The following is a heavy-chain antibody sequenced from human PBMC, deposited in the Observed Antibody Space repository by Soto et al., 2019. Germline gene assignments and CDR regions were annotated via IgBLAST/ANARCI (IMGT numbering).Heavy chain of an antibody. D-gene: IGHD5-18*01. V-gene: IGHV1-69*01. Sequence: QVQLVQSGPEVKKPGSSVKVSCKASGDTFNSYVITWVRQAPGQGLEWLGGIITAFGTTSYAQNFQDRLTITADEAATTAHMELSSLTSDDTAMYYCTRSYGYTFGGSLDNWGQGNLVTVSS. CDR2: IITAFGTT. CDR1: GDTFNSYV. J-gene: IGHJ4*02. CDR3: TRSYGYTFGGSLDN.